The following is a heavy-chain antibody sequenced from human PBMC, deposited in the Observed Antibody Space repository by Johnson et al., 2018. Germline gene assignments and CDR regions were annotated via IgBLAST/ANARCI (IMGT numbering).Heavy chain of an antibody. D-gene: IGHD4-17*01. CDR2: INSDGSST. Sequence: VQLVESGGGLVQPGGSLRLSCAASGFTFSSYWMHWVRQAPGKGLVWVSRINSDGSSTSYADSVKGRFTISRDNATNTLYLQMNSLRAEETAVYYCARVPYGDYPDYYYYGMDVWGQGTTVTVSS. J-gene: IGHJ6*02. CDR1: GFTFSSYW. V-gene: IGHV3-74*01. CDR3: ARVPYGDYPDYYYYGMDV.